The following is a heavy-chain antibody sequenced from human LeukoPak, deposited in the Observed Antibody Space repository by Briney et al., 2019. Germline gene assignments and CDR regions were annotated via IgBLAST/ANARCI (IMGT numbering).Heavy chain of an antibody. V-gene: IGHV3-48*03. CDR3: ARDDYDSSTPYYFDY. CDR2: ISSSDRTISGSTI. CDR1: GFTFSNYE. Sequence: GGSLRLSCAASGFTFSNYEMIWVRQAPGKGLEWVAYISSSDRTISGSTIYYADSVKGRFIISRDNAKNSLFLQMNSLRAEDTAVYYCARDDYDSSTPYYFDYWGQGTLVTVSS. J-gene: IGHJ4*02. D-gene: IGHD3-22*01.